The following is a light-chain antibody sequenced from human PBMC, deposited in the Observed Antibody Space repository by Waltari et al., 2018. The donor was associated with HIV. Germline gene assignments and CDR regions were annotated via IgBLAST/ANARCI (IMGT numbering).Light chain of an antibody. V-gene: IGLV1-47*01. CDR1: SSN. CDR2: RNN. J-gene: IGLJ2*01. Sequence: SVLTQPPSASGTPGQRVTIPCSGRSSNVHWYPTFPGTAPKLPIYRNNQRSSGVPDRYAGSKSGTSASLAISGLRSEDEADYYCAAWGDNLSGPVLFGGGTKLTVL. CDR3: AAWGDNLSGPVL.